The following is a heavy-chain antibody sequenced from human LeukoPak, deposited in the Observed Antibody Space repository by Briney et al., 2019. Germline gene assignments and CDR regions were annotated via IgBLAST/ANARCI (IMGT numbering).Heavy chain of an antibody. CDR2: ISSSSSYI. CDR1: GFTFSSYS. D-gene: IGHD2-8*01. V-gene: IGHV3-21*01. CDR3: ARDLTYCINDECYRSGLGY. Sequence: GGSLRLSCAASGFTFSSYSMNWVRQAPGKGLEWVSSISSSSSYIYYADSVKGRFTISRDNAKNSLYLQMNSLRAEDTAVYYCARDLTYCINDECYRSGLGYWGQGTLVTVSS. J-gene: IGHJ4*02.